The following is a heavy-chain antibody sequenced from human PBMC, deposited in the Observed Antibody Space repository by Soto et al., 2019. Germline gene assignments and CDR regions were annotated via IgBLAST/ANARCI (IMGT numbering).Heavy chain of an antibody. CDR3: AHKDDTVSTVAP. CDR2: IYWDDDE. D-gene: IGHD5-18*01. J-gene: IGHJ5*02. V-gene: IGHV2-5*02. CDR1: GFSLSTEGVG. Sequence: QITLKESGPTLVKPTQTLTLTCTFSGFSLSTEGVGVGWIRQPPGKALEWLALIYWDDDERYSPSLNGRLTITKDTSENQVVLTMTDMDPVDTATYYCAHKDDTVSTVAPWGQGTLVTVSS.